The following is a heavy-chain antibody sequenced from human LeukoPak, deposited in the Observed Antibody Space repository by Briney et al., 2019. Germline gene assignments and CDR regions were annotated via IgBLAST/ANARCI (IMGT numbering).Heavy chain of an antibody. J-gene: IGHJ4*02. D-gene: IGHD5-12*01. Sequence: GASVKVSCKASGGTFSSYAISWVRQAPGQGLEWMGGIIPIFGTVNYAQKFQGRVTITTDESTSTAYMELSSLRSEDTAVYYCARGNMGATMARFDYWGQGTLVTVSS. CDR1: GGTFSSYA. V-gene: IGHV1-69*05. CDR3: ARGNMGATMARFDY. CDR2: IIPIFGTV.